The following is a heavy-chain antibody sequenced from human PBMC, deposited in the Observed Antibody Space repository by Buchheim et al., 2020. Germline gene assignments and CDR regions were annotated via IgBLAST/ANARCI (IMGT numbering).Heavy chain of an antibody. Sequence: QVQLQQSGPGLVKPSQTLSLTCAISGDSVSSNSAAWNWIRQSPSRGLEWLGRTYYRSKWYNDYAVSVKSRITINPDPSKNQFSLQLNSVTPEDTAVYYCARDSGGIYYDSSGYYLYYGMDVWGQGTT. CDR2: TYYRSKWYN. D-gene: IGHD3-22*01. CDR1: GDSVSSNSAA. CDR3: ARDSGGIYYDSSGYYLYYGMDV. J-gene: IGHJ6*02. V-gene: IGHV6-1*01.